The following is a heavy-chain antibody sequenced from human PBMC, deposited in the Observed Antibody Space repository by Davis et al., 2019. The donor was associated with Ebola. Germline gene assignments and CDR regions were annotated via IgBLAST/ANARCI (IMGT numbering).Heavy chain of an antibody. CDR1: GFSFIHYT. CDR3: VRDLVAVAGIRYYYYGMDV. D-gene: IGHD6-19*01. Sequence: GESLKISCAASGFSFIHYTLHWVRQAPGKGLQYVSGITSNGVGTYYADSVKGRFTISRDNSKNILYLQMGSLRAEDMAVYYCVRDLVAVAGIRYYYYGMDVWGQGTTVTVSS. V-gene: IGHV3-64*02. CDR2: ITSNGVGT. J-gene: IGHJ6*02.